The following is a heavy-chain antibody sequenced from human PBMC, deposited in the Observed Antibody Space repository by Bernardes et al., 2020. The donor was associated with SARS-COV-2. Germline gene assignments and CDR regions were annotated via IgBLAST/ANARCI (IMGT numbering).Heavy chain of an antibody. Sequence: GACLKISSKGSGYSITRYWISWVRPIPGKGLEWMGRIDPSDSYTNYSPSFQGHVTISADKSISTAYLQWSSLKASDTAMYYCARHIAAADWFDPWGQGTLVTVSS. D-gene: IGHD6-13*01. CDR2: IDPSDSYT. V-gene: IGHV5-10-1*01. CDR1: GYSITRYW. CDR3: ARHIAAADWFDP. J-gene: IGHJ5*02.